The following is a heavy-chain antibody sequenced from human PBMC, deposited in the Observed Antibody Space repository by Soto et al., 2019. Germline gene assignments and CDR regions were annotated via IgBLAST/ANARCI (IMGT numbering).Heavy chain of an antibody. Sequence: GSGPTPGEPTQTLTLTCTFSGFSLSTSGMRVSWIRQPPGKALEWLARIDWDDDKFYSTSLKTRLTISKDTSKNQVVLTMTNMDPVDTATYYCARMYYKYYFDYWGQGTLVTVSS. CDR2: IDWDDDK. CDR1: GFSLSTSGMR. CDR3: ARMYYKYYFDY. V-gene: IGHV2-70*04. D-gene: IGHD1-26*01. J-gene: IGHJ4*02.